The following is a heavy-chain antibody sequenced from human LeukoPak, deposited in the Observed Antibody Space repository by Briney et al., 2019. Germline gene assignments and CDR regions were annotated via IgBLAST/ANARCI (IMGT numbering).Heavy chain of an antibody. CDR2: IYPRDGST. CDR1: GYAFTNNY. CDR3: ARDQEGFDY. J-gene: IGHJ4*02. V-gene: IGHV1-46*01. Sequence: ASVKVSCKASGYAFTNNYLHWVRQAPGQGLEWMGMIYPRDGSTSYAQNFQGRVTVTRDTSTTTVHMELRGLRSEDTAVYYCARDQEGFDYWGQGTVVTVSS.